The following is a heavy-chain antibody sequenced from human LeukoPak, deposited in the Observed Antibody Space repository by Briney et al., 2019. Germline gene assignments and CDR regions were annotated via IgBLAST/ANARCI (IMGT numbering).Heavy chain of an antibody. D-gene: IGHD6-13*01. CDR3: TTPQGVNSSSWYTDYYYYMDV. CDR1: GFTFSGSA. J-gene: IGHJ6*03. V-gene: IGHV3-73*01. CDR2: IRSKANSYAT. Sequence: GGSLRLSCAASGFTFSGSAMHWVRQASGKGLEWVGRIRSKANSYATAYAASVKGRFTISRDDSKNTAYLQMNSLKTEDTAVYYCTTPQGVNSSSWYTDYYYYMDVWGKGTTVTVSS.